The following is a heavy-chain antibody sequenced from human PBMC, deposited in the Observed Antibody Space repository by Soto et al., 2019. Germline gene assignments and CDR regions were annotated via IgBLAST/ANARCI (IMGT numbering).Heavy chain of an antibody. CDR3: ARDRPYSSGWYHDY. CDR2: IYSGGST. V-gene: IGHV3-66*01. CDR1: GFTVSSNY. D-gene: IGHD6-19*01. Sequence: EVQLVESGGGLVQPGGSLRLSCAASGFTVSSNYMSWVRQAPGKGLEWVSVIYSGGSTYYADSVKGRFTISRDNSKNTLSLQMTRLRAEDTAVYYCARDRPYSSGWYHDYWGQGTRVTVSS. J-gene: IGHJ4*02.